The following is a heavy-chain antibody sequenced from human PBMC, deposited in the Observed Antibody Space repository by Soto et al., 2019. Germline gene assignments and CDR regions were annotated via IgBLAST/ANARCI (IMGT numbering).Heavy chain of an antibody. CDR3: AREKTPYGIDV. CDR1: GYTFTSYD. CDR2: RNPNSGNT. Sequence: QVQLAQSGAEVKKPGASVKVSCKASGYTFTSYDINWVRQATGQGLEWMGWRNPNSGNTGYAQKFQGRVTMTTNTAISTAYMELSSLRSEEAAVYYWAREKTPYGIDVWGQGTTVTVSS. J-gene: IGHJ6*02. V-gene: IGHV1-8*01.